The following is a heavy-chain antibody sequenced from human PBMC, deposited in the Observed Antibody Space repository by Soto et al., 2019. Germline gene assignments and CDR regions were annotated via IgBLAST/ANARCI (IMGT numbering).Heavy chain of an antibody. CDR3: ARAGGAEFDP. J-gene: IGHJ5*02. CDR2: INHSGST. Sequence: QVQLQQWGAGLLKPSETLSLTCAVYDGSFGAYYWSWIRQPPGKGLEWIGEINHSGSTNYNPSLKSRVNLSVDTSKNHFSLNLSSVTAADTAVYYCARAGGAEFDPWGQGTLVSVSS. CDR1: DGSFGAYY. V-gene: IGHV4-34*01. D-gene: IGHD3-16*01.